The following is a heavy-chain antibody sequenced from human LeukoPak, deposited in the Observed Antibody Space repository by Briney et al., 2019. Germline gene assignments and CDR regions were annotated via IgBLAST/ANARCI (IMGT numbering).Heavy chain of an antibody. Sequence: ASVKVSCKASGYTFTSYGISWVRQAPGQGLEWMGWISAYNGNTNYAQKLQGRVTMTTDTSTSTAYMELRSLRSDDTAAYYCARDPALGYTSGWYNWFDPWGQGTLVTVSS. CDR3: ARDPALGYTSGWYNWFDP. J-gene: IGHJ5*02. CDR1: GYTFTSYG. D-gene: IGHD6-19*01. CDR2: ISAYNGNT. V-gene: IGHV1-18*01.